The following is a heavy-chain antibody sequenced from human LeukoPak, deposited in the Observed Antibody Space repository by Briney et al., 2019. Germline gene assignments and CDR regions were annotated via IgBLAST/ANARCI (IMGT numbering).Heavy chain of an antibody. CDR2: IYYSGST. V-gene: IGHV4-38-2*01. CDR3: ARARNTYYYDSSGYYYSPDAFDI. J-gene: IGHJ3*02. Sequence: PSETLSLTCAVSGYSISSGYYGSWIRPPPGKGLEWIGYIYYSGSTYYNPSLKSPVTISVDTSKNQFSLKLSSVTAADTAVYYCARARNTYYYDSSGYYYSPDAFDIWGQGTMVTVSS. CDR1: GYSISSGYY. D-gene: IGHD3-22*01.